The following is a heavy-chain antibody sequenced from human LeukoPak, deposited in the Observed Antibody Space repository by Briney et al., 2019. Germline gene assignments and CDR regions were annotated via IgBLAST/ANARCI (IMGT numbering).Heavy chain of an antibody. V-gene: IGHV4-39*07. D-gene: IGHD3-22*01. CDR1: GVSISSSSYY. CDR3: ARMQTYYYDSSGYRYAFDI. J-gene: IGHJ3*02. Sequence: PSETLSLTCNVSGVSISSSSYYWGWIRQPPGKGLEWIGSIYSSGSTYYNSSLKSRVTISIDTSKNQFSLKLSSVTAADTAVYYCARMQTYYYDSSGYRYAFDIWGQGTMVTVSS. CDR2: IYSSGST.